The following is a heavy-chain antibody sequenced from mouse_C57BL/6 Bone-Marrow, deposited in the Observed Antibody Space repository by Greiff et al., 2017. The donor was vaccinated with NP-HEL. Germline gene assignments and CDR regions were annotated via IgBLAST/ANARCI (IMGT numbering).Heavy chain of an antibody. D-gene: IGHD1-1*01. Sequence: VQLVESGAELVRPGASVKLSCKASGYTFTDYYINWVKQRPGQGLEWIARIYPGSGNTYYNEKFKGKATLTAEKSSSTAYMQLSSLTSEDSAVYFCARTPTGRAYYAMDYWGQGTSVTVSS. CDR2: IYPGSGNT. CDR3: ARTPTGRAYYAMDY. J-gene: IGHJ4*01. CDR1: GYTFTDYY. V-gene: IGHV1-76*01.